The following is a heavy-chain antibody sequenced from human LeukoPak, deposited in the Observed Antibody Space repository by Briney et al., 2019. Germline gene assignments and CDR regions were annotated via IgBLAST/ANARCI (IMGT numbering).Heavy chain of an antibody. CDR2: ISGSGGST. J-gene: IGHJ4*02. CDR3: ARGGPIRAVAGPQGDY. V-gene: IGHV3-23*01. Sequence: GGSLRLSCAASGFTFSSYAMSWVRQAPGKGLEWVSAISGSGGSTYYADSVKGRFTISRDNSKNTLYLQMNSLRAEDTAVYYCARGGPIRAVAGPQGDYWGQGTLVTVSS. CDR1: GFTFSSYA. D-gene: IGHD6-19*01.